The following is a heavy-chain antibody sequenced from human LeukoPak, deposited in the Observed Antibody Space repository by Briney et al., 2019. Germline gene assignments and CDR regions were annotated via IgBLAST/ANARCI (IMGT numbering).Heavy chain of an antibody. CDR3: ARESWDCSGGSCYTWI. J-gene: IGHJ4*02. CDR1: VDSISSGISY. V-gene: IGHV4-61*02. CDR2: IYTSGST. Sequence: SQTLSLTCTVSVDSISSGISYWSWIRQPAGKGLEWLGRIYTSGSTNYNPSLKSRVTISVDTSKNQFSLKLSSVTAADTAVYYCARESWDCSGGSCYTWIWGQGTLVTVSS. D-gene: IGHD2-15*01.